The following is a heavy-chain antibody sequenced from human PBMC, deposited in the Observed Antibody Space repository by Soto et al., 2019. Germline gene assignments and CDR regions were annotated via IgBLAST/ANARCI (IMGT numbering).Heavy chain of an antibody. V-gene: IGHV1-18*01. CDR1: GYTFTSYG. D-gene: IGHD4-17*01. CDR3: ASNLDYLAPFDI. CDR2: ISAYNGNT. Sequence: ASVKVSCKASGYTFTSYGISWVRQAPGQGLEWMGWISAYNGNTNYAQKPQGRVTMTTDTSTSTAYMELRSLRSDDTAVYYCASNLDYLAPFDIWGQGKMVTVSS. J-gene: IGHJ3*02.